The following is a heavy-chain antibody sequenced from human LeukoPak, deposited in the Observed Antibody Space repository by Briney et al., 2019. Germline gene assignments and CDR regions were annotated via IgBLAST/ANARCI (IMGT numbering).Heavy chain of an antibody. Sequence: PSQTLSLTCSVSGGSISSGSHYWSCIRPPAGQGREWIGRIYASGRSNYKPSIKSRVTISLDTSKNQISLKLTYVTAADTAVYYCARGGMRRGYVEDAFDIWGLGTMVTVSS. D-gene: IGHD5-12*01. CDR2: IYASGRS. V-gene: IGHV4-61*02. CDR3: ARGGMRRGYVEDAFDI. CDR1: GGSISSGSHY. J-gene: IGHJ3*02.